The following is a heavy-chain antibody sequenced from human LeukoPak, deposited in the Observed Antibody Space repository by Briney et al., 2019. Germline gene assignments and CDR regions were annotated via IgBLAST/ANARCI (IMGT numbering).Heavy chain of an antibody. J-gene: IGHJ4*02. CDR2: INPSGGST. CDR3: ARAMVRGVIITTPFDY. D-gene: IGHD3-10*01. CDR1: GYTFTSYY. V-gene: IGHV1-46*01. Sequence: ASVKVSCKASGYTFTSYYMHWVRQAPGQGLEWMGIINPSGGSTSYAQKFQGRVTMTRDTSTSTVYLELSSLRSEHTAVYYCARAMVRGVIITTPFDYWGQGTLVTVSS.